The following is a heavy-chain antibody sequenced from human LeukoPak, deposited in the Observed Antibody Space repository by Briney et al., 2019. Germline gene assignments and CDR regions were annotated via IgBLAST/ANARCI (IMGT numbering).Heavy chain of an antibody. V-gene: IGHV3-21*06. J-gene: IGHJ4*02. CDR1: GLTFSTSG. CDR2: IGPTGSDR. D-gene: IGHD1-14*01. CDR3: ATETNGRHYDY. Sequence: VKPGGSLRLSCTASGLTFSTSGLNWVRQAPGKGLEWVASIGPTGSDRYHADSIKGRFTISRDNANNFLYLQMNSLRAEDTAVYYCATETNGRHYDYWGQGTLLTVSS.